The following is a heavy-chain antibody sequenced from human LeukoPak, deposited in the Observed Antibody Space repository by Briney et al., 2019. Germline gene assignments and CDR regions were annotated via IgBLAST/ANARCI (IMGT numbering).Heavy chain of an antibody. V-gene: IGHV4-39*01. Sequence: PSETLSLTCTVSGGSISSSSYYWGWIRQPPGKGLEWIGSIYYSGSTYYNPSLKSRVTISVDTSKNQFSLKLSSVTAADTAVYYCARPNYGDNEGWFDPWGQGTLVTVSS. D-gene: IGHD4-17*01. J-gene: IGHJ5*02. CDR2: IYYSGST. CDR3: ARPNYGDNEGWFDP. CDR1: GGSISSSSYY.